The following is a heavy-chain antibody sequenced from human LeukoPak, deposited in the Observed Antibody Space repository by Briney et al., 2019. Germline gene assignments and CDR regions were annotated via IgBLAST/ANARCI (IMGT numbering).Heavy chain of an antibody. Sequence: GGSLRLSCAASGFTFSSYSMHWVRQAPGKGLEYVSAISSNESSTSYSNSVKGRLTISRDNSKNTLYLQIGSLRAEDTAVYYCARGLVPGLLDYWGQGTPVTVSS. CDR2: ISSNESST. V-gene: IGHV3-64*01. J-gene: IGHJ4*02. D-gene: IGHD3-16*01. CDR3: ARGLVPGLLDY. CDR1: GFTFSSYS.